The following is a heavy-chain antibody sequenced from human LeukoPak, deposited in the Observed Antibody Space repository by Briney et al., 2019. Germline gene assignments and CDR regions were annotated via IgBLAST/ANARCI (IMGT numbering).Heavy chain of an antibody. J-gene: IGHJ4*02. CDR3: AKDGSSGFDY. CDR1: GFTFSSYG. D-gene: IGHD3-22*01. CDR2: ISYDGSNK. V-gene: IGHV3-30*18. Sequence: GGSLRLSCAASGFTFSSYGMHWVRQAPGKGLEWVAVISYDGSNKYYADSVKGRFTISRDNSKNTLYLQMNSLRAEDTAVYYCAKDGSSGFDYWGQGTLVTVSS.